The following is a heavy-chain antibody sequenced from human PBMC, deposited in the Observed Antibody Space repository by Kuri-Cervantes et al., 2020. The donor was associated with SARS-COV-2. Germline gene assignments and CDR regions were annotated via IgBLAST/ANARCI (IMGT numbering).Heavy chain of an antibody. D-gene: IGHD5-24*01. CDR1: GFTFSSYW. V-gene: IGHV3-7*01. CDR2: IKQDGSEN. Sequence: WGSLRLSCAASGFTFSSYWMSWVRQAPGKGLEWVANIKQDGSENCYVDSVKGRFTIYRDNAKNSLYLQMNSLRDEDTAVYYCARARMAGPFDYWGQGTLVTVSS. J-gene: IGHJ4*02. CDR3: ARARMAGPFDY.